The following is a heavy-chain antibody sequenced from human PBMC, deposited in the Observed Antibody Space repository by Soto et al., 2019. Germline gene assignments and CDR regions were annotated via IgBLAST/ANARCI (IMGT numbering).Heavy chain of an antibody. D-gene: IGHD2-21*02. CDR1: GYSFTSYW. CDR3: ARQYCGGDCSTLDYYGMDV. Sequence: PGESLKISCKGSGYSFTSYWIGWVRQMPGKGLEWMGIIYPGDSDTRYSPSFQGQVTISAVKSISTAYLQWSSLKASDTAMYYCARQYCGGDCSTLDYYGMDVWGQGTTVTVSS. J-gene: IGHJ6*02. CDR2: IYPGDSDT. V-gene: IGHV5-51*01.